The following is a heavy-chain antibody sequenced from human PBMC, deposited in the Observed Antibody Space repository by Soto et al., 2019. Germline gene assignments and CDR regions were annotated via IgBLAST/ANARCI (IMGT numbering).Heavy chain of an antibody. CDR1: GFTFTRYW. D-gene: IGHD5-12*01. CDR3: ARWETGYVY. J-gene: IGHJ4*02. CDR2: IKEDGSEK. V-gene: IGHV3-7*01. Sequence: GGSLRLSCAASGFTFTRYWMSWVRQAPGKGLEWVANIKEDGSEKYYVDSVKGRFTISRDNAKNSLYLQMNSPRAEDTAVYYCARWETGYVYWGQGTLVTVSS.